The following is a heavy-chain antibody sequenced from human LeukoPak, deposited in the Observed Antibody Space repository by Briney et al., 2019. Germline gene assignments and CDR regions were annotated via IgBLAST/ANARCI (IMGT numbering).Heavy chain of an antibody. CDR2: IKSKTDGGTT. Sequence: GGSLRLSCAASGFTFSNAWMSWVRQAPGKGLEWVGRIKSKTDGGTTDYAAPVKGRFTISRVDSKNTLYLQMNSLKTEDTAVYYCTTTYYDYVWGSYREGWGQGTLVTVSS. CDR1: GFTFSNAW. V-gene: IGHV3-15*01. CDR3: TTTYYDYVWGSYREG. D-gene: IGHD3-16*02. J-gene: IGHJ4*02.